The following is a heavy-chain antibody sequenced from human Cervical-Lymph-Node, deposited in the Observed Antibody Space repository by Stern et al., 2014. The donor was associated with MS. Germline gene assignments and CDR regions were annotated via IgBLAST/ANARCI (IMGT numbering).Heavy chain of an antibody. Sequence: EVQLVAAEGGLVKPGGTLRLSCIASGFDFDYSTLTWVRHVRGKASEVVGTRESSGGKIFYADSVKGRFTISRDNSMKSLYLQMKSLRLEDTATYYCASPHCGGDCWANDQYTMDVWGQGTTVTVAS. D-gene: IGHD2-21*02. V-gene: IGHV3-21*01. J-gene: IGHJ6*02. CDR2: RESSGGKI. CDR3: ASPHCGGDCWANDQYTMDV. CDR1: GFDFDYST.